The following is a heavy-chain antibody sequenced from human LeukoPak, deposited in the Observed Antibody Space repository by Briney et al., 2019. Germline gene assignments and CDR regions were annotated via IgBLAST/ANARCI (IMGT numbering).Heavy chain of an antibody. Sequence: GGSLRLSCAASGVTFSSYAMSWVRQAPGKGLEWVSAISGSGGSTYYADSVKGRTTICRDNSKNTLHLQMSSLRAEDTAVYYCAKDPPNIVVVVAATGNNFDYWGQGTLVTVSS. CDR1: GVTFSSYA. CDR3: AKDPPNIVVVVAATGNNFDY. CDR2: ISGSGGST. J-gene: IGHJ4*02. V-gene: IGHV3-23*01. D-gene: IGHD2-15*01.